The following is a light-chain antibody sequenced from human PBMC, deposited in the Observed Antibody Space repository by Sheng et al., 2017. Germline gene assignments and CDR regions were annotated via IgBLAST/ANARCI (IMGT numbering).Light chain of an antibody. J-gene: IGKJ2*01. CDR3: QQYNDWPMYT. CDR1: QSISTN. V-gene: IGKV3-15*01. CDR2: GAS. Sequence: EIVMTQSPATLSVSPGEGATLSCRASQSISTNLAWYQQKPGQAPRLLIFGASSRGXGIPARFSGSGSGTEFTLTISSLQSEDFAVYYCQQYNDWPMYTFGQGTK.